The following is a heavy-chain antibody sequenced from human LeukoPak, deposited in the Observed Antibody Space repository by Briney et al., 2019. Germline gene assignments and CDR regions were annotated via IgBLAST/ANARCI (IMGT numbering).Heavy chain of an antibody. CDR1: GGSISSYY. J-gene: IGHJ4*02. V-gene: IGHV4-59*01. D-gene: IGHD7-27*01. CDR3: ARDRELGILNY. Sequence: PSETLSLTCTVSGGSISSYYWSWIRQPPGKGLEWIGYIYYSGSTNYNPSLKSRVTISVDTSKNQFSLKLSSVTAADTAVYYCARDRELGILNYWGQGTLVTVSS. CDR2: IYYSGST.